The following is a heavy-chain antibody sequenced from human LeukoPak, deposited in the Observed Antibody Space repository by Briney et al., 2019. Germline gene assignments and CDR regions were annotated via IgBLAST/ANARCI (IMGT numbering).Heavy chain of an antibody. CDR3: ARETRYCSGGSCYSNYMDV. CDR2: INPNSGGT. CDR1: GYTFTGYY. Sequence: ASVKVSCKASGYTFTGYYMHWVRQAPGQGLEWMGWINPNSGGTNYAQKFQGRVTMTRDTSISTAYMELSRLRSDDTAVYYCARETRYCSGGSCYSNYMDVWGKGTTVTVSS. V-gene: IGHV1-2*02. J-gene: IGHJ6*03. D-gene: IGHD2-15*01.